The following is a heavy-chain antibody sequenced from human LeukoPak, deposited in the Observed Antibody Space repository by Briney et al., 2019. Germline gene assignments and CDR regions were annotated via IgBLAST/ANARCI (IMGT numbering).Heavy chain of an antibody. CDR3: ARGGNEGLYGY. CDR2: IFHSGST. D-gene: IGHD4-23*01. V-gene: IGHV4-4*07. CDR1: GGSISGYY. J-gene: IGHJ4*02. Sequence: PSETLSLTCTVSGGSISGYYWNWIRQPAGKGLEWIGRIFHSGSTNYNPSLNSRVTMSVDTSKNQFSLKLSSVTAADTAVYYCARGGNEGLYGYWGQGTLVTVSS.